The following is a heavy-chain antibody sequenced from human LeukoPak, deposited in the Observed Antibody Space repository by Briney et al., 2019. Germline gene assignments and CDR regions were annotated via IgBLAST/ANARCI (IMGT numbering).Heavy chain of an antibody. V-gene: IGHV4-39*01. CDR2: IYFSGGT. CDR1: GDSISSSNCY. CDR3: ARGGSLWSGY. D-gene: IGHD3-10*02. Sequence: SETLSLTCTVSGDSISSSNCYWGWIRQPPGKGLEWIGSIYFSGGTYYNASLKSRVTISVDTSKNQFSLKLSSVTAADTAVYYCARGGSLWSGYWGQGTLVTVSS. J-gene: IGHJ4*02.